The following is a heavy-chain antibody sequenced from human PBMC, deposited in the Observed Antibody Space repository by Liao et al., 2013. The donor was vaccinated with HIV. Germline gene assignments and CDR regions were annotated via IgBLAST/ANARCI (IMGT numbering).Heavy chain of an antibody. V-gene: IGHV4-30-4*08. D-gene: IGHD3-9*01. CDR2: IYYSGST. CDR3: ARVLRYLGGYYFDY. J-gene: IGHJ4*02. Sequence: QLQLQESGPGLVKPSETLSLTCTVSGGSISSGDYYWSWFRQPPGQGLEWIGYIYYSGSTNYNPSLTSRAAISIDTSKKQFSLNLTSVIAADTAIYYCARVLRYLGGYYFDYWGQGTLVTVSP. CDR1: GGSISSGDYY.